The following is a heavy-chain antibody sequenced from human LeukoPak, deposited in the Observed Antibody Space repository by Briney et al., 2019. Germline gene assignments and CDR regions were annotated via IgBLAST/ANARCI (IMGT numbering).Heavy chain of an antibody. J-gene: IGHJ4*02. V-gene: IGHV4-39*01. CDR2: IYYSGST. CDR1: GGSISSSSYY. Sequence: PSETLSLTCTVSGGSISSSSYYWGWIRQPPGKGLEWIGSIYYSGSTYYNPSLKSRVTISVNTSKSQFSLKLSSVTAADTAVYYCASRGYSYGYLFDYWGQGTLVTVSS. D-gene: IGHD5-18*01. CDR3: ASRGYSYGYLFDY.